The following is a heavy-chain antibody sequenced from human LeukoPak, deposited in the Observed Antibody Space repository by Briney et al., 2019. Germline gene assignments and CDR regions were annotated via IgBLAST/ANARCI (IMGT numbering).Heavy chain of an antibody. CDR1: GFTLSSYA. CDR3: ARDQWIQLWLDY. J-gene: IGHJ4*02. D-gene: IGHD5-18*01. Sequence: PGRSLRLSCAASGFTLSSYAMHWVRQAPGKGLEWVAVISYDGSNKYYADSVKGRFTISRDNSKNTLYLQMNSLRAEDTAVYYCARDQWIQLWLDYWGQGTLVTVSS. CDR2: ISYDGSNK. V-gene: IGHV3-30-3*01.